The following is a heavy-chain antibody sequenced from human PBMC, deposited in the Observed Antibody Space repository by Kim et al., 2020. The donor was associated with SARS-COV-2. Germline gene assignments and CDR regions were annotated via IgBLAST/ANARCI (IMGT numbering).Heavy chain of an antibody. V-gene: IGHV4-39*01. CDR3: ARRCYSAWYFDL. Sequence: SYNPSLSRRVTISVDTSRNQVSLKLSSMTAADTAVYYCARRCYSAWYFDLWGRGTLVTVSS. J-gene: IGHJ2*01. D-gene: IGHD3-16*02.